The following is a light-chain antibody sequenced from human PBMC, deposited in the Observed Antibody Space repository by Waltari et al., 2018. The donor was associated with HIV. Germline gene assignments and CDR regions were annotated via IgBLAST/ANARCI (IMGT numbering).Light chain of an antibody. CDR2: EVT. Sequence: QSALTQPASVSGSPGQSLTIPCALHDTAHVSWYQRHPGKAPKVIIYEVTNRPSGLSNRFSGSKSGNTATLTISGLQPEDEADYFCTSYISGTSPVFGRGTRVTVL. V-gene: IGLV2-14*01. CDR1: ALHDTAH. CDR3: TSYISGTSPV. J-gene: IGLJ2*01.